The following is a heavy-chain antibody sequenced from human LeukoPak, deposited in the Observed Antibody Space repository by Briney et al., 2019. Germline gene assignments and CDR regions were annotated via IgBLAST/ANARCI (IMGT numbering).Heavy chain of an antibody. J-gene: IGHJ4*02. Sequence: PSETLSLTCAVYGGSFSGYYWSWIRQPPGKGLEWIGEINHSGSTNYNPSLKSRVTISVDTSKNQFSLKLSSVTAADTAVYYCARGRMTYYYDSSGYSFLYWGQGTLVTVSS. CDR3: ARGRMTYYYDSSGYSFLY. CDR1: GGSFSGYY. V-gene: IGHV4-34*01. D-gene: IGHD3-22*01. CDR2: INHSGST.